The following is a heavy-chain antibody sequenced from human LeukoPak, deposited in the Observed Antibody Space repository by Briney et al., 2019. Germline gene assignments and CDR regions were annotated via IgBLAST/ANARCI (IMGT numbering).Heavy chain of an antibody. Sequence: GGSLRLSCAASGFTFNTYAMTWVRQAPGKGLEWVSTVSDSGGTTYYADSVRGRFTISRDNSKDTLYLQMNSLRAEDTAVYYCAKDTPYDFWSGQGAFDIWGQGTMVTVSS. J-gene: IGHJ3*02. D-gene: IGHD3-3*01. CDR1: GFTFNTYA. CDR2: VSDSGGTT. V-gene: IGHV3-23*01. CDR3: AKDTPYDFWSGQGAFDI.